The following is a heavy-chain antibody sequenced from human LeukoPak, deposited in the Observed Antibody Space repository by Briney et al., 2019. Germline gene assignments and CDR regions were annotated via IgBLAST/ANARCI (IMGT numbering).Heavy chain of an antibody. V-gene: IGHV3-74*01. Sequence: GGSLRLSCTASGFSFSGHWMHWARQLPGKGLVWVSRISPTGSTTSYADSVKGRFTVSRDNAKNTLYLQVNNLRAEDTAVYYCAKVRLYCSGGSSCYYHPFDYWGQGTLVTVSS. J-gene: IGHJ4*02. D-gene: IGHD2-15*01. CDR2: ISPTGSTT. CDR1: GFSFSGHW. CDR3: AKVRLYCSGGSSCYYHPFDY.